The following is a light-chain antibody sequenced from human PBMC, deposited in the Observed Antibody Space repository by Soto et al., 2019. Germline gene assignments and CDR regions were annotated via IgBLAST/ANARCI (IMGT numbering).Light chain of an antibody. J-gene: IGKJ1*01. V-gene: IGKV1-5*03. CDR2: KAS. CDR3: QHYYDYPWT. CDR1: QNINQW. Sequence: DIQLTQSPSTLSASVGDRVIVTCRASQNINQWMAWYQQKVGKAPKLLIYKASTLESGVPSRCSGSGSGTDSTVTISSLLLDDFATYYCQHYYDYPWTFGQGTKV.